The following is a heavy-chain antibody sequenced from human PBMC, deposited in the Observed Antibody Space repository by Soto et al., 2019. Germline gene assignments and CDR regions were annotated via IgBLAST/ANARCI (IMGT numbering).Heavy chain of an antibody. V-gene: IGHV4-34*01. J-gene: IGHJ4*02. CDR1: GGSLSEYY. Sequence: QVQLQQWGAGLLKPSETLSRTCAVYGGSLSEYYWSWIRQPPGKGLEWIGEINHSGGTNYNPSLKSRVTISLDTSKNQFSLNLNSVTAADTAVYYCASRKATAPGYWGPGTLVTVSS. CDR2: INHSGGT. CDR3: ASRKATAPGY. D-gene: IGHD1-1*01.